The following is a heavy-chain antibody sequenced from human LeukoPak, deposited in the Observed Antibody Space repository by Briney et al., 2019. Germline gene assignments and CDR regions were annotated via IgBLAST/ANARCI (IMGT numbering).Heavy chain of an antibody. D-gene: IGHD2/OR15-2a*01. Sequence: SETLSLTCSVSGGSINNYYWSWIRQPVGRGLEWIGRIYSSGSINHNPSLKSRVTLSVDTSKNQFSLKLTSVAAADTAVYYCARGTFKDGLDVWGQGTTVTVSS. CDR3: ARGTFKDGLDV. J-gene: IGHJ6*02. V-gene: IGHV4-4*07. CDR1: GGSINNYY. CDR2: IYSSGSI.